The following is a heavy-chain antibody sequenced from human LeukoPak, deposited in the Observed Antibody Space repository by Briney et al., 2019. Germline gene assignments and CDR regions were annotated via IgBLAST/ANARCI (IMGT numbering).Heavy chain of an antibody. Sequence: GASVKVSCKAAGYTFTGYYMHWVRQAPGQGLERMGWINPNSGGTKYAQKFQDRVTMTRDTSISTAYMELSRLRSDDTAVYYCARGVDTDYFDYWGQGTLVTVSS. V-gene: IGHV1-2*02. CDR3: ARGVDTDYFDY. J-gene: IGHJ4*02. CDR1: GYTFTGYY. D-gene: IGHD2-2*02. CDR2: INPNSGGT.